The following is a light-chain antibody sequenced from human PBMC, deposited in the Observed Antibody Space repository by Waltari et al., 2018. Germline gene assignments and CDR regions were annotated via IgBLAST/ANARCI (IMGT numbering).Light chain of an antibody. CDR3: RQRGNWLALT. CDR2: DAS. J-gene: IGKJ4*01. V-gene: IGKV3-11*01. CDR1: QSVSSY. Sequence: ESALTQSPAPLSLSPGGRATLSCRDSQSVSSYLAWYQPKPGQARRLLLYDASNRATGIPARFSGSGSQPDFTLTISSLEPEDFAVYYCRQRGNWLALTFGGAPKVEIK.